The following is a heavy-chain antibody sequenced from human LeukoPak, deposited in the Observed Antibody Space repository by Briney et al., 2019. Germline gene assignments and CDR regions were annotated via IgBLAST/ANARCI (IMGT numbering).Heavy chain of an antibody. D-gene: IGHD6-19*01. CDR3: AREGGAVAGTFDY. CDR1: GFTFSSYG. Sequence: PGGSLRLSCAASGFTFSSYGMHWVRQAPGKGLEWVAVISYDGSNKYYADSVKGRFTISRDNSKNTLYLQMNSLRAEDTAVYYCAREGGAVAGTFDYWGQGTLVTVSS. V-gene: IGHV3-30*03. J-gene: IGHJ4*02. CDR2: ISYDGSNK.